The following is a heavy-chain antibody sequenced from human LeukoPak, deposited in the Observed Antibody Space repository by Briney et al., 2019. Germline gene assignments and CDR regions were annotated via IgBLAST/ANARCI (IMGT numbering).Heavy chain of an antibody. V-gene: IGHV4-34*01. CDR1: GGSFSGYY. CDR2: INHSGST. Sequence: PSETLSLTCAVYGGSFSGYYWSWIRQPPGKGLEWIGEINHSGSTNYNPSLKSRVTISVDASKNQFSLKLGSVTAADTAVYYCARGTKTVADDKGFDYWGQGTLVTVSS. J-gene: IGHJ4*02. D-gene: IGHD6-19*01. CDR3: ARGTKTVADDKGFDY.